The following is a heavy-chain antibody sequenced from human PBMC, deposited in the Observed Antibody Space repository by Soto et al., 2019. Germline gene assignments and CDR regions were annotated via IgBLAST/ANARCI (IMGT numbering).Heavy chain of an antibody. D-gene: IGHD5-12*01. J-gene: IGHJ6*02. CDR1: GYIFVNYG. CDR3: AMVDNCVTPTPQDV. Sequence: QVQLVQSGDEVKKPGASVKVSCKASGYIFVNYGIAWVRQAPGQGLEWMGWISPYTGNTHSATKVQGRLTMTTDTHTSTAYMDLRSLTSDDTAVYYCAMVDNCVTPTPQDVWGQGTTVTVSS. CDR2: ISPYTGNT. V-gene: IGHV1-18*01.